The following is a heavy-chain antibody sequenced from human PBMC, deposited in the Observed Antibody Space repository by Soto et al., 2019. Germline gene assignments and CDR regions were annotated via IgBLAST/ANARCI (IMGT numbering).Heavy chain of an antibody. CDR1: GGSFSGYY. J-gene: IGHJ5*02. V-gene: IGHV4-59*01. CDR3: ARDRLANWFDP. CDR2: IYYSGST. Sequence: SETLSLTCAVYGGSFSGYYWSWIRQPPGKGLEWIGYIYYSGSTNYNPSLKSRVTISLDTSKNQFSLKLSSVTAADTAVYYCARDRLANWFDPWGQGTLVTVSS. D-gene: IGHD3-9*01.